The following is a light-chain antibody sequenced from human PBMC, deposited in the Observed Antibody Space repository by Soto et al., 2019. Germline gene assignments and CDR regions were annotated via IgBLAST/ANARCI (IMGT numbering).Light chain of an antibody. J-gene: IGKJ5*01. CDR2: DAS. CDR1: QVISSY. V-gene: IGKV1-9*01. CDR3: QQYNSYPWT. Sequence: DIQLTQSPSFLSASVGDRVTITCRASQVISSYLAWYQQKPGKAPKLLIYDASSLESGVPSRFSGSGSGTEFTLTITSLQPDDFATYYCQQYNSYPWTFGQGTRLEIK.